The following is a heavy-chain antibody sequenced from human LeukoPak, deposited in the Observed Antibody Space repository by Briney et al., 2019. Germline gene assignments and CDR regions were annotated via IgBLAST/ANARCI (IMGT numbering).Heavy chain of an antibody. D-gene: IGHD6-13*01. Sequence: GGSLRLSCAASGFTFSSYWMSWVRQAPGKGLEWVANIKQDGSEKYYVDSVKGRFTISRDNAKNSLYLQMNSLRAEDTAVYYCAKVPGSSWYPPRDFDYWGQGTLVTVSS. CDR3: AKVPGSSWYPPRDFDY. CDR2: IKQDGSEK. J-gene: IGHJ4*02. CDR1: GFTFSSYW. V-gene: IGHV3-7*03.